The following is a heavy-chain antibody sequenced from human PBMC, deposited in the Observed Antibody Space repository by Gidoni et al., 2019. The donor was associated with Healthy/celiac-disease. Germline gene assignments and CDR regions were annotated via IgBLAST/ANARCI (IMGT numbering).Heavy chain of an antibody. J-gene: IGHJ6*02. CDR3: ARVAVAGTHYYYYYGMDV. D-gene: IGHD6-19*01. V-gene: IGHV4-38-2*01. CDR2: IYHSGST. CDR1: GYSISSGYY. Sequence: QVQLQESGPGLVKPSETLSLTCAVSGYSISSGYYWGWIRQPPGKGLEWIGSIYHSGSTYYNPSLKSRVTISVDTSKNQFSLKLSSVTAADTAVYYCARVAVAGTHYYYYYGMDVWGQGTTVTVSS.